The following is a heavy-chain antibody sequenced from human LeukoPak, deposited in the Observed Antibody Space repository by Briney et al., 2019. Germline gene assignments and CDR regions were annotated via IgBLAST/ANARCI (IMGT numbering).Heavy chain of an antibody. Sequence: SETLSLTCTVSGGSISSYYWSWTRQPPGKGLEWIGYIYYSGSTNYNPSLKSRVIISVDTSKNQFSLKLSSVTAADTAVYYCASLPSDILTGYIDYWGQGILVTVSS. CDR1: GGSISSYY. V-gene: IGHV4-59*08. CDR3: ASLPSDILTGYIDY. D-gene: IGHD3-9*01. CDR2: IYYSGST. J-gene: IGHJ4*02.